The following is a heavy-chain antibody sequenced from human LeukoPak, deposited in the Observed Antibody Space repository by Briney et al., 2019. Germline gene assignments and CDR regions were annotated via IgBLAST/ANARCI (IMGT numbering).Heavy chain of an antibody. CDR3: ARGQQLVDYYYYGMDV. CDR2: IYHSGST. CDR1: GGSISTYY. Sequence: SETLSLTCTVSGGSISTYYWNWIRQPPGKGLEWIGYIYHSGSTNYNPSLQSRVTISVDTSKNQFSLKLSSVTAADTAVYYCARGQQLVDYYYYGMDVWGQGTTVTVSS. J-gene: IGHJ6*02. V-gene: IGHV4-59*01. D-gene: IGHD6-13*01.